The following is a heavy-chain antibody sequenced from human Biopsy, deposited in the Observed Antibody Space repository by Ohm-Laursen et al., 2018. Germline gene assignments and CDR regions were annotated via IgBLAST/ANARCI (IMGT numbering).Heavy chain of an antibody. J-gene: IGHJ4*02. CDR3: MRGRAY. Sequence: SLRLSCAASGFTDSTTYMSWVRQAPGKGLEWVSIIYLDGNTYYTDSVKVRFTISRDNSKNALYLQMNSLRPADTAKYYCMRGRAYWGQGTLVTVSS. CDR1: GFTDSTTY. V-gene: IGHV3-53*01. CDR2: IYLDGNT.